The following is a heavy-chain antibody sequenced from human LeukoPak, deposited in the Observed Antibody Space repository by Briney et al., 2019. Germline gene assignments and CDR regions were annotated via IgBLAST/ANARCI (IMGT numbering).Heavy chain of an antibody. CDR1: GFTFSSYD. V-gene: IGHV3-13*01. CDR2: IGTAGDT. D-gene: IGHD2/OR15-2a*01. Sequence: GGSLRLSCAASGFTFSSYDMHWVRQPTGKGLEWVSAIGTAGDTYYSHSVKGRFTISRDNAKNSLYLQMNSLRAEDTALYYCARGMGLQDSTHADAFDIWGQGTMVTVSS. J-gene: IGHJ3*02. CDR3: ARGMGLQDSTHADAFDI.